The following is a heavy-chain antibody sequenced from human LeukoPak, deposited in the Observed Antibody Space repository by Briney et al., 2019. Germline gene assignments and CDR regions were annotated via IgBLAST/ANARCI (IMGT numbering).Heavy chain of an antibody. V-gene: IGHV4-30-2*01. CDR2: IYHAGST. CDR3: ARGGYSGYDFWFDP. J-gene: IGHJ5*02. Sequence: SQTLSLTCAVSGGSISSGGYSWSWIRQAPGKGLEWIGYIYHAGSTYYNPPLKSRVTLSVDRSKNQFSLKLRSVTAADTAVYYCARGGYSGYDFWFDPWGQGTLVTVSS. CDR1: GGSISSGGYS. D-gene: IGHD5-12*01.